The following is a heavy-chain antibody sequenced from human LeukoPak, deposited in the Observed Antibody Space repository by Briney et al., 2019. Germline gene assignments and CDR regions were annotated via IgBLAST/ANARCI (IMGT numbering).Heavy chain of an antibody. CDR1: GYTFTSYG. J-gene: IGHJ4*02. V-gene: IGHV1-18*01. CDR3: ARDRYSSSWKGGYYFDY. Sequence: ASVKVSCKASGYTFTSYGISWVRQAPGQGLEWMGWISAYNGNTNYAQKLQGRVTMTTDTSTSTAYMELRSLRSDDTAVYYCARDRYSSSWKGGYYFDYWGQGTLVTVSS. D-gene: IGHD6-13*01. CDR2: ISAYNGNT.